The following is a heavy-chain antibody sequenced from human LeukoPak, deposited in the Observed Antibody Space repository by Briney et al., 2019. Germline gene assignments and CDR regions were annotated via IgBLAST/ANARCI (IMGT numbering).Heavy chain of an antibody. CDR3: VRGQRGGILTGYYGY. CDR2: IYYSGST. CDR1: GGSISSGGYY. Sequence: PSQTLSLTCTVSGGSISSGGYYWSWIRQHPGKGLEWIGYIYYSGSTYYNPSLKSRVTISVDTSKNQFSLKLSSVTAADTAVYYCVRGQRGGILTGYYGYWGQGTLVTVSS. J-gene: IGHJ4*02. D-gene: IGHD3-9*01. V-gene: IGHV4-31*03.